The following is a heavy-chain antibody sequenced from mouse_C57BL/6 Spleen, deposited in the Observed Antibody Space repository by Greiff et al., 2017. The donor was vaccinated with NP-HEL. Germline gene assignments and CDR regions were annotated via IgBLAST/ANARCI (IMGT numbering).Heavy chain of an antibody. CDR3: TASTMVTTAY. Sequence: VQLQQSGAELVRPGASVKLSCTASGFNIQDDYMHWVKQRPEQGLEWIGWIDPENGDTESASKFQGKATITADTTSNTAYLQLSSLTSEATAVYYCTASTMVTTAYWGQGTLVTVSA. V-gene: IGHV14-4*01. D-gene: IGHD2-2*01. J-gene: IGHJ3*01. CDR1: GFNIQDDY. CDR2: IDPENGDT.